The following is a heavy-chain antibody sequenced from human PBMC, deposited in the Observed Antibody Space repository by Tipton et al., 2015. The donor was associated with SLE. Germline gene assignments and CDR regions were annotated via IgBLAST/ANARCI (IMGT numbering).Heavy chain of an antibody. CDR1: GFTFSDYY. J-gene: IGHJ3*02. V-gene: IGHV3-11*04. D-gene: IGHD6-19*01. Sequence: GSLRLSCAASGFTFSDYYMSWIRQAPGKGLEWVSYISSSGSTIYYADSVKGRFTISRDNAKNSLYLQMNSLRAEDTAVYYCARNIGSGWYSAFDIWGQGTMVTVSS. CDR2: ISSSGSTI. CDR3: ARNIGSGWYSAFDI.